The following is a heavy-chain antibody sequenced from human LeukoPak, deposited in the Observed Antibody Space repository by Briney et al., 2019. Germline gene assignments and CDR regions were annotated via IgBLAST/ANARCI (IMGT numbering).Heavy chain of an antibody. CDR1: GGTFSSYA. CDR2: IIPILGIA. V-gene: IGHV1-69*04. CDR3: ARASYCSSTSCYSYYYYGMDV. D-gene: IGHD2-2*01. Sequence: SVKVSCKASGGTFSSYAISWVRQAPGQGLEWMGRIIPILGIANHAQKFQGRVTITADKSTSTAYMELSSLRSEDTAVYYCARASYCSSTSCYSYYYYGMDVWGQGTTVTVSS. J-gene: IGHJ6*02.